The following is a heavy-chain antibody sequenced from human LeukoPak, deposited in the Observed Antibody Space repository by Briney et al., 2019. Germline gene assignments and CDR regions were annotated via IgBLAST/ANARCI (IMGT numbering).Heavy chain of an antibody. V-gene: IGHV4-39*01. D-gene: IGHD5-24*01. CDR1: GGSISSNSYY. J-gene: IGHJ4*02. Sequence: SETLSLTCTVSGGSISSNSYYWGWIRQPPGKGLEWIGSIYYSGSTYYNPSLKSRVTISVDTSKNQFSLKLSSVTAADTAVYYCARLGKRWLHRHGVDYWGQGTLVTVSS. CDR3: ARLGKRWLHRHGVDY. CDR2: IYYSGST.